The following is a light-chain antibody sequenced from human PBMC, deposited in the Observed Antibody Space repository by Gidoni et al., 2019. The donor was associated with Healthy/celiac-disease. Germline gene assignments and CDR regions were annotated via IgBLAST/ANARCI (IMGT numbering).Light chain of an antibody. J-gene: IGKJ2*01. V-gene: IGKV1-5*03. CDR2: KAS. Sequence: DIQMTQSPSTLSASVGDRVTITYRASQSISSWLAWYQQQPGKAPKLLIYKASSLESGVPSRFSGSGSGTEFTLTISSLQPDDFATYYCQQYNSYSGYTFGQGTKLEIK. CDR1: QSISSW. CDR3: QQYNSYSGYT.